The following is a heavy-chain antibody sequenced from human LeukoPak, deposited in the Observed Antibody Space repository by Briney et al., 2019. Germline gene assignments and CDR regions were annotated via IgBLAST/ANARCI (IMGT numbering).Heavy chain of an antibody. Sequence: SETLPLTCAVYGGSFSGYYWSWIRRPPGKGLEWIREINHSGSTNYNPSLKSRVTISVDTSKNQFSLKLSSVTAADTAVYYCATSPALRRLLKARGVYYFDYRGQGTLVTVSS. D-gene: IGHD3-22*01. J-gene: IGHJ4*02. CDR2: INHSGST. CDR3: ATSPALRRLLKARGVYYFDY. V-gene: IGHV4-34*01. CDR1: GGSFSGYY.